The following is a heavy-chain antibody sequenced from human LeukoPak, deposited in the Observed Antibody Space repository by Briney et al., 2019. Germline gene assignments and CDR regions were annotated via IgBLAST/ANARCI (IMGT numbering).Heavy chain of an antibody. D-gene: IGHD5-18*01. CDR2: ITTYNGNT. Sequence: ASVKVPCKASGYTFTSYGISWVRQAPGQGLEWMGWITTYNGNTNYAQKLQGRVTMTTDTSTSTAYMELSSLRSEDTAVYYCARDVDTATPADAFDIWGQGTMVTVSS. CDR1: GYTFTSYG. V-gene: IGHV1-18*01. CDR3: ARDVDTATPADAFDI. J-gene: IGHJ3*02.